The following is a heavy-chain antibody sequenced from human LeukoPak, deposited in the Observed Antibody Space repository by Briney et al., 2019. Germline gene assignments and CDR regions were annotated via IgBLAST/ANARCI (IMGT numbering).Heavy chain of an antibody. Sequence: GGSLRLSCAASGFSLGDYWMSWVRQAPGKGLEWVANIKEDGSEKDYVDSVKGRFTISRDNAKNSLYLQMDSLRAEDTAVYYCARDRIGGEEYWGQGTLVTVSS. CDR2: IKEDGSEK. J-gene: IGHJ4*02. V-gene: IGHV3-7*01. CDR1: GFSLGDYW. CDR3: ARDRIGGEEY. D-gene: IGHD3-16*01.